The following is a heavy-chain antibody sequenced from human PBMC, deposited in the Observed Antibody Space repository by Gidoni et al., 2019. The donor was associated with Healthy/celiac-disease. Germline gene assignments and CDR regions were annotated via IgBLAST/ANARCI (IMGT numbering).Heavy chain of an antibody. J-gene: IGHJ5*02. CDR1: GGSFSGYY. V-gene: IGHV4-34*01. D-gene: IGHD3-3*01. CDR2: INHSGST. Sequence: QVQLQQWGAGLLKPSETLSLTCAVYGGSFSGYYWSWILQPPGKGLEWIGEINHSGSTNYNPSLKSRVTISVDTSKNQFSLKLSSVTAADTAVYYCARGHTIMRFGVVIYNWFDPWGQGTLVTVSS. CDR3: ARGHTIMRFGVVIYNWFDP.